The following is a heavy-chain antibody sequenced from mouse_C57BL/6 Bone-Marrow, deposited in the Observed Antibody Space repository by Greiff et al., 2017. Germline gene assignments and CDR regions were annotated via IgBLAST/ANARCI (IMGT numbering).Heavy chain of an antibody. V-gene: IGHV1-55*01. J-gene: IGHJ2*01. Sequence: QVQLQQPGAELVKPGASVKMSCKASGYTFTSYWITWVQQRPGQGLEWVGDIYPTSGHTNYNEKFKGSAIMSVDTATNTAYMQISSLTSEDSAVFYCARPGQQERSFDYWGQGTTLTVSS. CDR1: GYTFTSYW. CDR3: ARPGQQERSFDY. CDR2: IYPTSGHT.